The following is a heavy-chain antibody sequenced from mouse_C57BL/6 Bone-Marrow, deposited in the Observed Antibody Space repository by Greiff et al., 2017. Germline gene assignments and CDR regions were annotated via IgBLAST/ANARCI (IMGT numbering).Heavy chain of an antibody. J-gene: IGHJ2*01. CDR1: GFNIKDYY. Sequence: VHVKQSGAELVRPGASVKLSCTASGFNIKDYYMHWVKQRPEQGLEWIGRIDPEDGDTEYAPKFQGKATMTADTSSNTAYLQLSSLTSEDTAVYYCTFYVYSGVFDYWGHGTPLSVSS. CDR3: TFYVYSGVFDY. D-gene: IGHD1-1*01. V-gene: IGHV14-1*01. CDR2: IDPEDGDT.